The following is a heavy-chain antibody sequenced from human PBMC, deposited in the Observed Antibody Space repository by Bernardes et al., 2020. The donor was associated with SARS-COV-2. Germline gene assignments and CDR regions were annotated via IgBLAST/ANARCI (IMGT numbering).Heavy chain of an antibody. CDR1: GFTFSDYY. J-gene: IGHJ2*01. CDR2: ISSSSSYT. V-gene: IGHV3-11*06. D-gene: IGHD3-22*01. Sequence: SLRISCAASGFTFSDYYMSWIRQAPGTGLEWVSYISSSSSYTNYADPVKGRFTISRDNAKNSLYLQMNSLRPEDTAVYYCARVWSGDSSGYTPNWYFDLWGRGTLVTVSS. CDR3: ARVWSGDSSGYTPNWYFDL.